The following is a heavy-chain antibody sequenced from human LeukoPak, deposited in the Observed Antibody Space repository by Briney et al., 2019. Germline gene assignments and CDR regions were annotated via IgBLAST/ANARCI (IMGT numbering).Heavy chain of an antibody. D-gene: IGHD3-10*01. CDR1: GFTFSNNW. V-gene: IGHV3-30-3*01. J-gene: IGHJ3*02. CDR2: ISYGGSNK. CDR3: ARAFGSGTVDGAFDI. Sequence: GGSLRLSCVASGFTFSNNWMHWVRQAPGKGLEWVAVISYGGSNKYYADSVKGRFTISRDNSKNTLYLQMNSLRAEDTAVYYCARAFGSGTVDGAFDIWGQGTMVTVSS.